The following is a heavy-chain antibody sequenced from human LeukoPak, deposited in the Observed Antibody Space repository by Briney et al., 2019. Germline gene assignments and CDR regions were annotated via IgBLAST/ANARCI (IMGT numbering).Heavy chain of an antibody. CDR2: INSDGSNT. V-gene: IGHV3-74*01. Sequence: PGRSLRLSCAASGFTFSTYWMHWVRQAPGKGLVWVSRINSDGSNTDYADSVRGRFTISRDNAENTLYLQLNSLRAEDTAVYYCARAGYYRFDYWGQGTLVTVSS. CDR3: ARAGYYRFDY. CDR1: GFTFSTYW. J-gene: IGHJ4*02. D-gene: IGHD1-26*01.